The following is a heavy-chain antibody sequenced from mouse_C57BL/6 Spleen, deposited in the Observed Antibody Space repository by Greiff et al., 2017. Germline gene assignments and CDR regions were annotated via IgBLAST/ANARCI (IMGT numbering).Heavy chain of an antibody. CDR2: IYPRSGNT. CDR1: GYTFTSYG. J-gene: IGHJ3*01. V-gene: IGHV1-81*01. D-gene: IGHD2-10*02. Sequence: QVHVKQSGAELARPGASVKLSCKASGYTFTSYGISWVKQRTGQGLEWIGEIYPRSGNTYYNEKFKGKATLTADKSSSTAYMELRSLTSEDSAVYFCASPYEGFAYWGQGTLVTVSA. CDR3: ASPYEGFAY.